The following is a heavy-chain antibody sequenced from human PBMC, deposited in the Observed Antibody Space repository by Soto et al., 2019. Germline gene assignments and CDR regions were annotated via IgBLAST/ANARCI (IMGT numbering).Heavy chain of an antibody. Sequence: SETLSLTFTVSGSDITTYYWSWLRQSPGKGLEWIGHIYDTGSTTYNPSLKSRVTISVDTSNKQFSLRLTSVTAADTAVYYCARCPIDHNWFDPWGQGTLVTVSS. CDR3: ARCPIDHNWFDP. CDR2: IYDTGST. J-gene: IGHJ5*02. CDR1: GSDITTYY. V-gene: IGHV4-59*01.